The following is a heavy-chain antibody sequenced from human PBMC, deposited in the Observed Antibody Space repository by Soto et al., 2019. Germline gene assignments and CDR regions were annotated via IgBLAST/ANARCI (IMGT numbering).Heavy chain of an antibody. Sequence: QVQLVQSGAEVKKPGASVKVSCKASGYTFTSYGVSWVRQAPGQGLEWMGGISGYNGNTNYAQKLQGRVTMTTDTSTSTAYMELRSLRSDDTAVYYCARAGKYYYGSGSPYYYGMEVWGQGIPVPVSS. CDR2: ISGYNGNT. CDR3: ARAGKYYYGSGSPYYYGMEV. D-gene: IGHD3-10*01. V-gene: IGHV1-18*04. CDR1: GYTFTSYG. J-gene: IGHJ6*02.